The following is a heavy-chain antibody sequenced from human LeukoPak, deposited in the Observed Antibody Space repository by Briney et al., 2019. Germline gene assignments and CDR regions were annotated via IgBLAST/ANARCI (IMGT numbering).Heavy chain of an antibody. V-gene: IGHV3-30*03. J-gene: IGHJ4*02. D-gene: IGHD3-10*01. CDR1: GFTFSSYA. Sequence: GGSLRLSCAASGFTFSSYAMHWVRQAPGKGLEWVAVISYDGSSKYYADSVKGRFTISRDNSKNTLYLQMNSLRAEDTAVYYCARERLGKLIVMYYYGPRDYFDYWGQGTLVTVSS. CDR3: ARERLGKLIVMYYYGPRDYFDY. CDR2: ISYDGSSK.